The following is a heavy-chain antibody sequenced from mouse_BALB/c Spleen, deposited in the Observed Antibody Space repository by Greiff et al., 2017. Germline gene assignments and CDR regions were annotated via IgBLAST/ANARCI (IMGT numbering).Heavy chain of an antibody. D-gene: IGHD2-4*01. V-gene: IGHV3-6*02. CDR2: ISYDGSN. CDR1: GYSITSGYY. CDR3: AREGIGDYDDAMDY. J-gene: IGHJ4*01. Sequence: EVQLQESGPGLVKPSQSLSLTCSVTGYSITSGYYWNWIRQFPGNKLEWMGYISYDGSNNYNPSLKNRISITRDTSKNQFSLKLNSVTTEDTATYYCAREGIGDYDDAMDYWGQGTSVTVSS.